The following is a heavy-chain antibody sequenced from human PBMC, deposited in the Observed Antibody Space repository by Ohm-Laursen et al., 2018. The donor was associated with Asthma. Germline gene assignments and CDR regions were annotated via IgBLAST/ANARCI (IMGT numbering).Heavy chain of an antibody. CDR2: GGSYYDGGLK. D-gene: IGHD3-3*01. Sequence: SLRLSCTASGFTFRSYAMHWVRQAPGKGLEWVAVGGSYYDGGLKYYADSVDGRFTVSRDDSKNTLYLQMNSLRPDDTAVYYCARDVMEWYLPAFDFWGQGTLVTVSS. CDR3: ARDVMEWYLPAFDF. V-gene: IGHV3-30-3*01. J-gene: IGHJ4*02. CDR1: GFTFRSYA.